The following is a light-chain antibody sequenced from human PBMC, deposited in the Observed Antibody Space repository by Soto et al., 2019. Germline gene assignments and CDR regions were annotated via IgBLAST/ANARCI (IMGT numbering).Light chain of an antibody. V-gene: IGKV3D-15*01. J-gene: IGKJ2*01. CDR1: QSVGSN. CDR2: AAF. CDR3: QQYNNWPPYT. Sequence: ENVLTQSPGTLVLSPGDRATLSCRASQSVGSNAVVWFQQKPGQAPRLLIYAAFTRATGIPDRFSGSGSGTDFTLTISSLQSEDFAVYYCQQYNNWPPYTFGQGTKLEIK.